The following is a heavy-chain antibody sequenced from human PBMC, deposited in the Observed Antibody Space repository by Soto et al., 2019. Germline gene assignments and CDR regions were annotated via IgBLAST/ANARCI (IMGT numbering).Heavy chain of an antibody. Sequence: QVQLVESGGGVVQPGRSLRLSCGASGFTFSRHGMHWVRQAPGKGLEWVAVISYVGTNKYYIDSVKGRFTISRDNSKNTLYLQMNSLRTEDTAEYYCVKDCSSSWAFDYWGQGTLVTVSS. CDR3: VKDCSSSWAFDY. V-gene: IGHV3-30*18. CDR1: GFTFSRHG. D-gene: IGHD6-13*01. CDR2: ISYVGTNK. J-gene: IGHJ4*02.